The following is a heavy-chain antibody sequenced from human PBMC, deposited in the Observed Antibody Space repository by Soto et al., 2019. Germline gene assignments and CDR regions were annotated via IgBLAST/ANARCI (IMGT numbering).Heavy chain of an antibody. CDR2: IYHSGST. V-gene: IGHV4-38-2*01. D-gene: IGHD2-15*01. J-gene: IGHJ4*02. CDR1: GYSISSGYY. CDR3: ARATPLTASGSTANYFAF. Sequence: SETLSLTCAVSGYSISSGYYWVWIRQPPGKGLDWIGSIYHSGSTYYNPSLKSRVTISVDTSKNQFSLKLSSVTAADTAVYFCARATPLTASGSTANYFAFWGQGTLVTVAS.